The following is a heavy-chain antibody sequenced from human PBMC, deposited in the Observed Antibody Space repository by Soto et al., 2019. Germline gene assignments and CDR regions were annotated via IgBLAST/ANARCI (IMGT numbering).Heavy chain of an antibody. Sequence: QVQLQESGPGLVKPSQTLSLTCTVSGGSISSTDYYWSWIRQHPGKGLEWIGYIYYRGTNYYNTSLKSRLTISVDTSKNQFSRNLSSVTASDTAVYYGSRVSKDTNVYDLAFDTWGQGTMVTVSS. J-gene: IGHJ3*02. CDR1: GGSISSTDYY. CDR3: SRVSKDTNVYDLAFDT. D-gene: IGHD2-8*01. V-gene: IGHV4-31*03. CDR2: IYYRGTN.